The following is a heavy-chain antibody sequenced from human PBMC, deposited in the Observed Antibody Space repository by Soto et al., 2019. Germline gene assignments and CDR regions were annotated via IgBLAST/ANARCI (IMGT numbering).Heavy chain of an antibody. CDR1: GGSISSGDHY. CDR2: IYYSGTT. Sequence: SSETLSLSCTVSGGSISSGDHYWSWIRQPPGKGLEWIGYIYYSGTTYYNPSLKSRVTISVDTSENQFSLKVNSVTAADTAVYYCARALIQLWPHYYYGMDVWGQGTTVTVS. V-gene: IGHV4-30-4*01. CDR3: ARALIQLWPHYYYGMDV. J-gene: IGHJ6*02. D-gene: IGHD5-18*01.